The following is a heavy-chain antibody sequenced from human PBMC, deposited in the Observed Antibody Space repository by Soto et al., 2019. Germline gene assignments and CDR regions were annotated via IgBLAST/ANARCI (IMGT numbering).Heavy chain of an antibody. CDR3: AREYRCWS. CDR1: GFTFSSYW. V-gene: IGHV3-74*01. J-gene: IGHJ4*02. Sequence: EVQLVESGGGLVQPGGSLSLSCAASGFTFSSYWMHWVRQAPGKWLVWVSRVNSEGSSTSYADSVEGRCTISRYNAKTSLYLQINSLIAEDTPVYYCAREYRCWSWGQGTMVTVSS. CDR2: VNSEGSST. D-gene: IGHD2-8*01.